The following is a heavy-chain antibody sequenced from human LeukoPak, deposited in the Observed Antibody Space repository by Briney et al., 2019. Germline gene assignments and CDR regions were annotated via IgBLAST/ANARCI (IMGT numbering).Heavy chain of an antibody. D-gene: IGHD3-22*01. CDR1: GFTFSSYS. CDR3: ARSDSSGYRIAEYFQH. V-gene: IGHV3-21*01. J-gene: IGHJ1*01. CDR2: ISSSSSYI. Sequence: PGGSLRLSCAASGFTFSSYSMNWVRQAPGKGLEWVSSISSSSSYIYYADSVKGRFTISRDNAKNSLYLQMNSLRAEDTAVYYCARSDSSGYRIAEYFQHWGQGSLVTVSS.